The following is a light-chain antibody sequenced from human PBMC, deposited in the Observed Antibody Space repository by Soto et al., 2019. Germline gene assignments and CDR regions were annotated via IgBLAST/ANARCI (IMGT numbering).Light chain of an antibody. J-gene: IGLJ2*01. Sequence: QSVLTQPPSASGTPGQRVSISCTGSNSNIGSKYVYWYQQLPRRAPQHLMYSNNQHPSGVPERFSGSNSGTSASLGTSGLRDEDEADYYWAAWDNILGALAFGGGTKLTVL. CDR1: NSNIGSKY. CDR2: SNN. CDR3: AAWDNILGALA. V-gene: IGLV1-47*02.